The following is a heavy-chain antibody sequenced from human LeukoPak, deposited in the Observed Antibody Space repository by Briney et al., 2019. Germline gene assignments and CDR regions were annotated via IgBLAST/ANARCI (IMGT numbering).Heavy chain of an antibody. D-gene: IGHD5-18*01. CDR2: IYGDGRI. CDR3: ARESGYSYGLAGFFDY. Sequence: PGGSLRLSSAASGFTVTINYMSWVRQAPGKGLEWVSVIYGDGRIHYADSVKGRFTISRDDSKNTLYLQMNSLRAEDTAVYYCARESGYSYGLAGFFDYWGQGALVTVSS. J-gene: IGHJ4*02. V-gene: IGHV3-53*01. CDR1: GFTVTINY.